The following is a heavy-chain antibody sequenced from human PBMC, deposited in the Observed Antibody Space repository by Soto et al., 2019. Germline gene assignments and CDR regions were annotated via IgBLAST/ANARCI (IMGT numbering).Heavy chain of an antibody. CDR1: GFMFSSYG. CDR3: AKSARPDYGDYCNDY. CDR2: ISFDGTIK. V-gene: IGHV3-30*18. J-gene: IGHJ4*02. D-gene: IGHD4-17*01. Sequence: PGGSLRLSCAASGFMFSSYGMHWVRQAPGKGLEWLAVISFDGTIKYYADSVKGRFTISRDNSKNTLYLQMKSLRAEDTAVYYCAKSARPDYGDYCNDYWGQGTLVTVSS.